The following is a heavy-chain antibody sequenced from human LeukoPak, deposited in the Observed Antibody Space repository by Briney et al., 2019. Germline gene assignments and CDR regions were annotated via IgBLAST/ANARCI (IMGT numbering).Heavy chain of an antibody. V-gene: IGHV1-18*01. J-gene: IGHJ4*02. Sequence: GASMKVSCKASGYTFTSYGISWVRQAPGQGLEWMGWISAYNGNTNYAQKLQGRVTMTTDTSTSTAYMELRSLRSDDTAVYYCARDKSLYYDSSGYYIPFDYWGQGTLVTVSS. CDR3: ARDKSLYYDSSGYYIPFDY. CDR2: ISAYNGNT. CDR1: GYTFTSYG. D-gene: IGHD3-22*01.